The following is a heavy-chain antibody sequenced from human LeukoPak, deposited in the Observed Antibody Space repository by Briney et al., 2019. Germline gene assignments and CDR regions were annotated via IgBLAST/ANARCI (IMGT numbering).Heavy chain of an antibody. Sequence: GGSLRLSCAASGFTFSSYAMHWVRQAPGKGLEWVAVISHDGSNKYYADSVKGRFTISRDNSRNTLYLQMNSLRAEDTAVYYCAREPDNQYCGGGCYSGMDVWGQGTTVTVSS. V-gene: IGHV3-30-3*01. CDR3: AREPDNQYCGGGCYSGMDV. CDR1: GFTFSSYA. J-gene: IGHJ6*02. D-gene: IGHD2-21*02. CDR2: ISHDGSNK.